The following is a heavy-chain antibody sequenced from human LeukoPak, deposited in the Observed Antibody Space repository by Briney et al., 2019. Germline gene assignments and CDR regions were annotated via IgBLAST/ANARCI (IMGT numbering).Heavy chain of an antibody. D-gene: IGHD5-18*01. J-gene: IGHJ5*02. CDR3: ARLPPRGYSYGQRRWFDP. CDR1: GGSISSGSYY. CDR2: IYTSGST. Sequence: PSQTLSLTCTVSGGSISSGSYYWSWIRQPAGKGLEWIGRIYTSGSTNYNPSLKSRVTISVDTSKNQFSLKLSSVTAADTAVYYCARLPPRGYSYGQRRWFDPWGQGTLVTVSS. V-gene: IGHV4-61*02.